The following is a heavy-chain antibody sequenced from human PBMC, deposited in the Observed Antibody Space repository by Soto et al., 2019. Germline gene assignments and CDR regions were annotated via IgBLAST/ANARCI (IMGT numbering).Heavy chain of an antibody. V-gene: IGHV4-31*03. CDR2: INYSGST. Sequence: QVQLQESGPGLVKPSQTLSLTCTVSGDSISGGGDYWNWIRQHPGKGLEWIGYINYSGSTYYNPSLKSRVIISVDTSKNQCSLKLTSVTAADTAVYYCARDFREWNIDYFDSWGQGTLVTVSS. CDR3: ARDFREWNIDYFDS. J-gene: IGHJ4*02. CDR1: GDSISGGGDY. D-gene: IGHD1-1*01.